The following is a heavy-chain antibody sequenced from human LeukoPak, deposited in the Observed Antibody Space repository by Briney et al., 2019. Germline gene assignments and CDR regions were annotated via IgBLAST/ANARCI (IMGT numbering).Heavy chain of an antibody. CDR3: ATSAELLNDY. V-gene: IGHV4-39*01. J-gene: IGHJ4*02. Sequence: SETLSLTCTVSGGSISSSSYYWGWIRQPPGKGLEWIGSIYYSGSTYYNPSLKSRVTISVDTSKNQFSLKLSSATAADTAVYYCATSAELLNDYWGQGTLVTVSS. CDR2: IYYSGST. CDR1: GGSISSSSYY. D-gene: IGHD1-26*01.